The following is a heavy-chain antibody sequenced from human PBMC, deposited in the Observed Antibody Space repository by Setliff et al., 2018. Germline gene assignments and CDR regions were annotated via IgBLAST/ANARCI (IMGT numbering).Heavy chain of an antibody. CDR2: INYSGSS. V-gene: IGHV4-39*01. D-gene: IGHD3-10*02. Sequence: SETLSLTCSVLGDSLSSGTQYWAWIRQPPGKGLEWIGNINYSGSSYYNPSLKSRVAMSVDASKNQVSLKVTSVTAEDTAVYYCAKVDIDYVMTRDNTWQYIFYMDVWGRGTTVTVSS. J-gene: IGHJ6*03. CDR1: GDSLSSGTQY. CDR3: AKVDIDYVMTRDNTWQYIFYMDV.